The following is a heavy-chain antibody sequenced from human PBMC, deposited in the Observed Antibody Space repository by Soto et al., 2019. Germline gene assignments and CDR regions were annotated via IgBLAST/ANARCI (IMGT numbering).Heavy chain of an antibody. J-gene: IGHJ5*02. D-gene: IGHD3-10*01. Sequence: PGGSLRLSCAACGFMFSTTDMSWVRQAPGKGLEWLTTIEGSGEITYYADSVKGRFTISRDNSKSTVYLQMDSLTADDTAVYFCVKNSGWFNTWGQGTPVTVSS. CDR3: VKNSGWFNT. V-gene: IGHV3-23*01. CDR2: IEGSGEIT. CDR1: GFMFSTTD.